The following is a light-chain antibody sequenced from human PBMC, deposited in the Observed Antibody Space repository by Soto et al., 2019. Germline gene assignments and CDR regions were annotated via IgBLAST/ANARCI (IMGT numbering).Light chain of an antibody. Sequence: QSVLTQPPSASGTPGQRVTISCSGTTSNIESNTVNWYQQLPGTAPKLLIYTNNQRPSGVPDRFSGSKSGTSASLAISGLQSEDEADYYCATWDDNLDAEVFGAGTKVTVL. CDR2: TNN. CDR1: TSNIESNT. J-gene: IGLJ1*01. V-gene: IGLV1-44*01. CDR3: ATWDDNLDAEV.